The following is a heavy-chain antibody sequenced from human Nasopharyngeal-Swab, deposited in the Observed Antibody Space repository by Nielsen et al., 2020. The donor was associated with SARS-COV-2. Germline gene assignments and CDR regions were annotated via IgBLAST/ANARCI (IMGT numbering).Heavy chain of an antibody. Sequence: GGSLRLSCAASGFTFSSYWMHWVRQAPGKGLVWVSRINSDGSSTSYADSVKGRFTISRDNAKNTLYLQMNSLRAEDTAVYYCARELIAAACSSWFDPWGQGTLVTVSS. CDR3: ARELIAAACSSWFDP. J-gene: IGHJ5*02. CDR2: INSDGSST. D-gene: IGHD6-13*01. V-gene: IGHV3-74*01. CDR1: GFTFSSYW.